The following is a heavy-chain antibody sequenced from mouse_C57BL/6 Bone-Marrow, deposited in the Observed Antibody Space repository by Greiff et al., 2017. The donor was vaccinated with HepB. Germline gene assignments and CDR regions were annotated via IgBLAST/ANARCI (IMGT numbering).Heavy chain of an antibody. CDR1: GFTFSNYW. D-gene: IGHD3-3*01. Sequence: EVKLMESGGGLVQPGGSMKLSCVASGFTFSNYWMNWVRQSPEKGLEWVAQIRLKSDNYATHYAESVKGRFTISRDDSKSSVYLQMNNLRAEDTGIYYCTGGGLGGDFDVWGTGTTVTVS. V-gene: IGHV6-3*01. J-gene: IGHJ1*03. CDR2: IRLKSDNYAT. CDR3: TGGGLGGDFDV.